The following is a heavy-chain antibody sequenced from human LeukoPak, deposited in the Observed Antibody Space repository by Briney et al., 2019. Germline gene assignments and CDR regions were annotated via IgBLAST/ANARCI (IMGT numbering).Heavy chain of an antibody. D-gene: IGHD3-3*01. CDR1: GGSISSNHW. Sequence: PSGTLSLTCAVSGGSISSNHWWSWVRQPPGKGLEWIGEIYHSGSTNYNPSLKSRVTISVDKSKNQFSLKLSSVTAADTAVYYCARYSSGYYTNYYFDYWGQGTLVTVSS. CDR2: IYHSGST. V-gene: IGHV4-4*02. CDR3: ARYSSGYYTNYYFDY. J-gene: IGHJ4*02.